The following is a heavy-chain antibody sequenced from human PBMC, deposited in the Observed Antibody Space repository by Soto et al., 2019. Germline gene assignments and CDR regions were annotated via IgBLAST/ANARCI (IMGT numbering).Heavy chain of an antibody. CDR2: IRSKAYGGTT. J-gene: IGHJ4*02. CDR3: TGAIVRYSSSWDPSLGY. V-gene: IGHV3-49*03. CDR1: GFTFGDYA. D-gene: IGHD6-13*01. Sequence: GGSLRLSCTASGFTFGDYAMSWFRQAPGKGLEWVGFIRSKAYGGTTEYAASVKGRFTISRDDSKSIAYLQMNSLKTEETAVYYCTGAIVRYSSSWDPSLGYWGQGTLVTVSS.